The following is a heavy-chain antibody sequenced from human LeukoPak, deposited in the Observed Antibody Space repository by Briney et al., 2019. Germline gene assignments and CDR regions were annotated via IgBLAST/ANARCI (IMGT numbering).Heavy chain of an antibody. D-gene: IGHD2-2*01. CDR2: ISGIGGTT. V-gene: IGHV3-23*01. CDR3: AKAGCSSTICYADY. J-gene: IGHJ4*02. Sequence: GGSLRLSCAVSGFTFSSYAMSWVRQAPGQGLEWVSVISGIGGTTYYADSVKGRFTISRYNSKNTLYLQKDGLRAEDTAVYYCAKAGCSSTICYADYWGQGTLVTVSS. CDR1: GFTFSSYA.